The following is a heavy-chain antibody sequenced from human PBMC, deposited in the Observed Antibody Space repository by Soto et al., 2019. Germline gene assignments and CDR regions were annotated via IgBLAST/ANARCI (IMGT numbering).Heavy chain of an antibody. CDR3: AKDRQPDGIWTFAL. CDR1: GFTFSTYT. V-gene: IGHV3-23*03. J-gene: IGHJ4*02. CDR2: IFPGGST. D-gene: IGHD3-9*01. Sequence: EAPLLESGGQLVQPGGSLRLSCAASGFTFSTYTMNWVRQAPGKGLEWVAGIFPGGSTYYANSVKGRFTSSRNHSQSSVFLQMSSLRDEDTAVYYCAKDRQPDGIWTFALWGRGTLVTVSS.